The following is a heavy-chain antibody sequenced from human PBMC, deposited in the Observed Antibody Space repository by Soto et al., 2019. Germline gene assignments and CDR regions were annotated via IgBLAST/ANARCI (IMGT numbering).Heavy chain of an antibody. J-gene: IGHJ3*02. D-gene: IGHD2-15*01. CDR2: INPNSGAT. CDR3: ASLLRGAQAHNAFDM. CDR1: GYTFSDYY. V-gene: IGHV1-2*02. Sequence: ASVKVSCKASGYTFSDYYIHWVRQAPGQGPEWMGWINPNSGATHYAEKFQGRVTMTRDTSISTAYVDLTRLTSDDTAVYYCASLLRGAQAHNAFDMWSQGTMVTVSS.